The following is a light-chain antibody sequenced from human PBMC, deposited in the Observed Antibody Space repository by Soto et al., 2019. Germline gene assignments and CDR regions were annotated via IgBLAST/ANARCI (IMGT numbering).Light chain of an antibody. V-gene: IGLV2-14*01. CDR2: EVT. CDR3: SSYTTSSTRV. J-gene: IGLJ1*01. CDR1: SSDVGIYNY. Sequence: QSALTQPASVSGSPGQSIAISCTGSSSDVGIYNYVSWYQQHPGKVPKLTIYEVTNRPSGVSNRFSGSKSGNTASLTISGLQVEDEADYYCSSYTTSSTRVFGTGTKVTVL.